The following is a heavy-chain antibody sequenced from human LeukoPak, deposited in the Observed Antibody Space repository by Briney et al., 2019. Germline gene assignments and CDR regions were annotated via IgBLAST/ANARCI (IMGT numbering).Heavy chain of an antibody. Sequence: GGSLRLSCAASGFTFSDAWMSWVRQAPGEGLGWVGRIKSKTDGGTTDYAAPVKGKFTISRDDSKNTLYLQMNSLKTEDTAVYYCTSGWQLIDFWGQGTLVTVSS. CDR2: IKSKTDGGTT. J-gene: IGHJ4*02. CDR3: TSGWQLIDF. V-gene: IGHV3-15*01. D-gene: IGHD1-26*01. CDR1: GFTFSDAW.